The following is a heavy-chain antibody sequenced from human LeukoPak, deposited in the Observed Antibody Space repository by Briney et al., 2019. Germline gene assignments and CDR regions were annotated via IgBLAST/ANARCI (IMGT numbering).Heavy chain of an antibody. J-gene: IGHJ4*02. CDR1: GFTFSSYA. CDR3: ARDIRSWVVIMGSFDY. CDR2: ISYDGSNK. Sequence: GGSLRLSCAASGFTFSSYAMPWVRQAPGKGLEWVAVISYDGSNKYYADSVKGQFTISRDNSKNTLYLQMNSLRAEDTAVYYCARDIRSWVVIMGSFDYWGQGTLVTVSS. V-gene: IGHV3-30-3*01. D-gene: IGHD3-3*01.